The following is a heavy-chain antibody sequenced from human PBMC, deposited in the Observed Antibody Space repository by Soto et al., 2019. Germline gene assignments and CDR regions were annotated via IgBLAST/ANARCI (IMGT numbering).Heavy chain of an antibody. CDR2: ISGSGGST. J-gene: IGHJ4*02. Sequence: QTGGSLRLSCAASGFTFSSYAMSWVRQAPGKGLEWVSAISGSGGSTYYAASVKGRFTISRDNSKNTLYLQMNSLRAEDTAVYYCAKPYDSSGCYSPPELSYFDYWGQGTLVTVSS. D-gene: IGHD3-22*01. V-gene: IGHV3-23*01. CDR3: AKPYDSSGCYSPPELSYFDY. CDR1: GFTFSSYA.